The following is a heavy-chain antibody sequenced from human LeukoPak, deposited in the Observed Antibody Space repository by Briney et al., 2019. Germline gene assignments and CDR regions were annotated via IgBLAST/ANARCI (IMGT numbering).Heavy chain of an antibody. CDR3: ARDLGFGELWGFDY. J-gene: IGHJ4*02. CDR2: IRYDGSNK. CDR1: GFTFSSYG. V-gene: IGHV3-30*02. D-gene: IGHD3-10*01. Sequence: GGSLRLSCAASGFTFSSYGMHWVRQAPGKGLEWVAFIRYDGSNKYYADSVKGRFTISRDNSKNTLYLQMNSLRAEDTAVYYCARDLGFGELWGFDYWGQGTLVTVSS.